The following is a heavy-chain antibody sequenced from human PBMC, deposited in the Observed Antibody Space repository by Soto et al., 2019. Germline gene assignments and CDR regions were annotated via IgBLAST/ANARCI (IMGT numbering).Heavy chain of an antibody. Sequence: ASVMVSCKASGYTFSSYGISWVRQAPGQGLEWLGWISASTSKTKYAQKFQGRVTMTTDRSTSTVDMELRGLRSDDTAVYYCARVGASRTGHWFDHWGKGTLVTVSS. CDR2: ISASTSKT. V-gene: IGHV1-18*01. CDR1: GYTFSSYG. D-gene: IGHD2-2*01. J-gene: IGHJ5*02. CDR3: ARVGASRTGHWFDH.